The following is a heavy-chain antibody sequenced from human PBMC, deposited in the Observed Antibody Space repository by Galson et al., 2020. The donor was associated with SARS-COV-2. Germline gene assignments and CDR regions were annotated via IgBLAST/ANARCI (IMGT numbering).Heavy chain of an antibody. D-gene: IGHD6-13*01. Sequence: ASVKVSCKASGYTFISYGISWVRQAPGQGLEWMGWISDYNGNPNYAQRLQGRVTMTTDTSTRTAYMELRSLRSDDTAVYYCARAWDSSTWKTYFDYWGQGTRVTVSS. CDR3: ARAWDSSTWKTYFDY. J-gene: IGHJ4*02. CDR1: GYTFISYG. CDR2: ISDYNGNP. V-gene: IGHV1-18*01.